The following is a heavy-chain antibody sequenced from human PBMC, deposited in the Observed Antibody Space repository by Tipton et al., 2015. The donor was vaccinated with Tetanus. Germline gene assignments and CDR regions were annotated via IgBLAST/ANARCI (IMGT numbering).Heavy chain of an antibody. CDR3: ARHFGEMLYAPFRFDP. Sequence: VQLVQSGAEVNQPGESLKISCKGSGYMFSSHWIGWVRQVPGKGLEWLGTIYPGDSYSTYSPSFEGQVTISVDRSTATAYLQWGSLKASDTAIYYCARHFGEMLYAPFRFDPWGQGTLVTVSS. CDR2: IYPGDSYS. V-gene: IGHV5-51*01. D-gene: IGHD3-3*01. J-gene: IGHJ5*02. CDR1: GYMFSSHW.